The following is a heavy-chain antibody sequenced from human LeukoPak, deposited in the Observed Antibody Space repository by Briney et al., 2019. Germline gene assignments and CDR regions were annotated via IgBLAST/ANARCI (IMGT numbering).Heavy chain of an antibody. CDR1: GFTFSSYW. J-gene: IGHJ5*02. Sequence: GGSLRLSCAASGFTFSSYWMNWVRQAPGKGLVWVSRINIDGSSTTYAASVKGRFTISRDNAKNTLYLQMNSLRAEDTAIEYCARATISSSLAWFDPWGQGTLVTVSS. CDR3: ARATISSSLAWFDP. V-gene: IGHV3-74*01. D-gene: IGHD6-6*01. CDR2: INIDGSST.